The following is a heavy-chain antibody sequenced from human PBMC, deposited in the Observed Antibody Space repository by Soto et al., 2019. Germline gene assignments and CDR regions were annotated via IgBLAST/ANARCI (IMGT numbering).Heavy chain of an antibody. Sequence: QVHLVESGGDVVQPGRSLRLSCAASGFTFSNYAMHWVRQAPGKGLEWVAVISYDGGNTYYEDSVKGRFTISRDKSKNTLSLRMDRLRADDTAVYFCARRPVPYYFDYWGQGTLVTVSS. CDR1: GFTFSNYA. J-gene: IGHJ4*02. V-gene: IGHV3-30-3*01. D-gene: IGHD4-17*01. CDR3: ARRPVPYYFDY. CDR2: ISYDGGNT.